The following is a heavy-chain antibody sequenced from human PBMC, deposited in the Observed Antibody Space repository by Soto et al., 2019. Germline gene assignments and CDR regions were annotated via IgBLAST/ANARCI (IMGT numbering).Heavy chain of an antibody. D-gene: IGHD6-19*01. CDR1: GYSFTNYW. Sequence: GESLKISCKATGYSFTNYWIGWVRQMPGKGLEWMGTIYPGDSDTRYGPAFEGQVTISADKSISTAYLQWSSLKASDTAMYYCARQSKQWLVRIYGYNWFDPWGQGTLVTVS. CDR2: IYPGDSDT. V-gene: IGHV5-51*01. J-gene: IGHJ5*02. CDR3: ARQSKQWLVRIYGYNWFDP.